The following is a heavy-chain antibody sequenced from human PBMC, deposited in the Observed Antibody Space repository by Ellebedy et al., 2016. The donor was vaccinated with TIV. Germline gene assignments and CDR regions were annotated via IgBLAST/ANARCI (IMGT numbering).Heavy chain of an antibody. J-gene: IGHJ4*02. D-gene: IGHD4-11*01. CDR3: ARDRCSNTDCHIPGY. Sequence: GESLKISCVGSGFIFSNYWMSWVRQASGKGLEWVANINPDGGETHYVDSVKGQFTISRDNARNSLYLQMNSLRAEDTAVYYCARDRCSNTDCHIPGYWGQGTLVTVSS. CDR1: GFIFSNYW. V-gene: IGHV3-7*03. CDR2: INPDGGET.